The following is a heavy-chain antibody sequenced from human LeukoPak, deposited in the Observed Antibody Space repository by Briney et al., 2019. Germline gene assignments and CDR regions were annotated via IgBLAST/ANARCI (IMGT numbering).Heavy chain of an antibody. J-gene: IGHJ4*02. Sequence: GGSLRLSCAASGFTFSSCSMNWVRQAPGKGLEWVSSISSSSSYIYYADSVKGRFTISRDNAKNSLYLQMNSLRAEDTAVYYCARGKGIAAAGPLFFDYWGQGTLVTVSS. V-gene: IGHV3-21*01. D-gene: IGHD6-13*01. CDR1: GFTFSSCS. CDR3: ARGKGIAAAGPLFFDY. CDR2: ISSSSSYI.